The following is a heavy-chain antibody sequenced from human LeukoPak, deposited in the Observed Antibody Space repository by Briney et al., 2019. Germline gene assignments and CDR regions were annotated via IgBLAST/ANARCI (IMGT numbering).Heavy chain of an antibody. CDR1: GYTFTSYA. D-gene: IGHD3-9*01. V-gene: IGHV1-3*01. CDR3: ARDLDSAGPFDY. Sequence: ASVKVSCKASGYTFTSYAMHWVRQAPGQRLEWMGWINAGNGNTKYSQEFQGRVTITRDTSASTAYMELRSLRSDDTAVYYCARDLDSAGPFDYWGQGTLVTVSS. J-gene: IGHJ4*02. CDR2: INAGNGNT.